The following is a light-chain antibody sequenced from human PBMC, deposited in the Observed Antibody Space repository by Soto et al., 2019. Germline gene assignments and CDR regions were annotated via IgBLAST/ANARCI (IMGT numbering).Light chain of an antibody. CDR3: QQRTRWPMT. CDR2: DAS. Sequence: EIVMTQSPATLSVSPGERATLSCRASQSISSNLAWYQQKPGQAPRLLIYDASNRATGIPARFSGSGSGTDFTLTISSLEPEDFAVYYCQQRTRWPMTLGQGTRLEIK. J-gene: IGKJ5*01. V-gene: IGKV3-11*01. CDR1: QSISSN.